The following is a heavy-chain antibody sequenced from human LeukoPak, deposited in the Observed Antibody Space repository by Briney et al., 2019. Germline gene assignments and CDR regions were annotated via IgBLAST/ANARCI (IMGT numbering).Heavy chain of an antibody. V-gene: IGHV3-30*02. CDR2: IWYDGINK. J-gene: IGHJ3*02. D-gene: IGHD3-22*01. Sequence: GGSLRLSCAASGFTFSSHGMHWVRQAPGKGLEWVAFIWYDGINKYYADSVKARFTISRDNSKNTLYLQMNSLRAEDTAVYYCARVLRDYDSRAYDAFDIWGQGTMVTVSS. CDR3: ARVLRDYDSRAYDAFDI. CDR1: GFTFSSHG.